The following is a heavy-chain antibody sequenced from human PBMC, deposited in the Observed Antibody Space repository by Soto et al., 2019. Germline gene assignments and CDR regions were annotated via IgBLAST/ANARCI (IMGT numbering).Heavy chain of an antibody. Sequence: EVQLLESGGGLVQPGGSLRLSCAASGFTFNSYVMSWVRQAPGKGLEWVSGISGSGGSTYYADCVKGRFAISRDNSKNTVYLQMNSLRAEDTAAYYCAKDRGSVWSPSSFDYWGQGTLVSVSS. V-gene: IGHV3-23*01. J-gene: IGHJ4*02. CDR3: AKDRGSVWSPSSFDY. D-gene: IGHD6-19*01. CDR1: GFTFNSYV. CDR2: ISGSGGST.